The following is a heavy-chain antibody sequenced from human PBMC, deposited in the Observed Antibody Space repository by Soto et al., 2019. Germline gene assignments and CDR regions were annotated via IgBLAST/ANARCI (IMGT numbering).Heavy chain of an antibody. D-gene: IGHD2-15*01. Sequence: EVQLVESGGGLVQPGGSLRLSCAASVFTFSSYWMHWVRQAPGKGLVWVSRINSDGSSTSYADSVKGRFTISRDNAKNTLYLQMNSRRAEDTAVYYCVRTSLVVAAATREDYWGQGTLVTVSS. J-gene: IGHJ4*02. CDR3: VRTSLVVAAATREDY. CDR2: INSDGSST. CDR1: VFTFSSYW. V-gene: IGHV3-74*01.